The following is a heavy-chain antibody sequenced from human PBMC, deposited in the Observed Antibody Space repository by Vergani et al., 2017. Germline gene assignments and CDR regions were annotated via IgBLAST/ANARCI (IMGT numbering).Heavy chain of an antibody. D-gene: IGHD2-15*01. V-gene: IGHV3-23*04. CDR3: AKDLLGYCSGGSCLPHDY. J-gene: IGHJ4*02. CDR1: GFTFSSYS. CDR2: ISGSGGST. Sequence: EVQLVESGGGLVKPGGSLRLSCAASGFTFSSYSMHWVRQAPGKGLEWVSAISGSGGSTYYADSVKGRFTISRDNAKNTLYRQMNSLRAEDTAVYYCAKDLLGYCSGGSCLPHDYGGQGTLVTVSS.